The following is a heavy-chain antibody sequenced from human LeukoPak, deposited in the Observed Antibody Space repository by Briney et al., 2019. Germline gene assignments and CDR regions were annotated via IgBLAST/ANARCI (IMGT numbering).Heavy chain of an antibody. CDR1: GFTFRGYA. CDR2: ITDSGDVT. V-gene: IGHV3-23*01. CDR3: AKGQTGAPSFYYFFYLDG. D-gene: IGHD2-8*02. Sequence: PGGSLRLSCAASGFTFRGYAMAWVRQAPGKGLEWVSGITDSGDVTYYTDSVKGRFTISRDNSKSTLYLQMNSLTAEDTALYFCAKGQTGAPSFYYFFYLDGWGKGSTVIVSS. J-gene: IGHJ6*03.